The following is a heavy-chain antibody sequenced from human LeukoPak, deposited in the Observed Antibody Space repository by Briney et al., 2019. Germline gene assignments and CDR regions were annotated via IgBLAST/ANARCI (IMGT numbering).Heavy chain of an antibody. CDR3: AKGAYSSSWERGDY. Sequence: TGGSLRLSCAASGFTFSSYAMSWVRQAPGKGLEWVSAISGSGGSTYYADSVKGRFTISRDNSKNTLYLQMNSLRAEDTAVYYCAKGAYSSSWERGDYWGQGTLVAVSS. CDR1: GFTFSSYA. D-gene: IGHD6-13*01. J-gene: IGHJ4*02. CDR2: ISGSGGST. V-gene: IGHV3-23*01.